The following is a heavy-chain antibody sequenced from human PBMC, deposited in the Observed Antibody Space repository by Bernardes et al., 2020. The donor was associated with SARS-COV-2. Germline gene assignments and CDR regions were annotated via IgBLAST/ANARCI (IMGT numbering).Heavy chain of an antibody. D-gene: IGHD5-12*01. CDR1: GGSISSYY. J-gene: IGHJ4*02. CDR3: ARGRDGYNY. Sequence: SETLSLTCTVSGGSISSYYWSWIRQPPGKGLEWIGYIYYSGSTNYNPSLKSRVTISVDTSKNQFSLKLSSVTAADTAVYYCARGRDGYNYWGQGTLVTVSS. CDR2: IYYSGST. V-gene: IGHV4-59*01.